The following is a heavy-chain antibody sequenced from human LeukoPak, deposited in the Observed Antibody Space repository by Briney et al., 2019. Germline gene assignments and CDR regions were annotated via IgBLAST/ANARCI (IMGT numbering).Heavy chain of an antibody. Sequence: SETLSLTCAVYGSLDIYYFMFVRQPPGKGLQWLGEITYRRGADYNPSLKSRLTISIDVPQRQITLQLRSVTAADTAVYYCAPYGGEWNFDSWGQGTLVTVSS. D-gene: IGHD4-23*01. CDR3: APYGGEWNFDS. J-gene: IGHJ4*02. V-gene: IGHV4-34*01. CDR1: GSLDIYY. CDR2: ITYRRGA.